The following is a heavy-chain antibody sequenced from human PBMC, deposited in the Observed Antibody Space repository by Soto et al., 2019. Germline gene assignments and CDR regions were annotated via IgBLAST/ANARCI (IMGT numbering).Heavy chain of an antibody. CDR3: AKGDSAARDYYYGMDV. V-gene: IGHV3-30*18. D-gene: IGHD6-6*01. J-gene: IGHJ6*02. Sequence: LRLSCAASGFTFSSYGMHWVRQAPGKGLEWVAVISYDGSNKYYADSVKGRFTISRDNSKNTLYLQMNSLRAEDTAVYYCAKGDSAARDYYYGMDVWGQGTTVTVSS. CDR1: GFTFSSYG. CDR2: ISYDGSNK.